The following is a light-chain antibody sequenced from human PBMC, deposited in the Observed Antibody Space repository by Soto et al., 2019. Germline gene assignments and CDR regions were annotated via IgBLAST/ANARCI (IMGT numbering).Light chain of an antibody. CDR2: AAS. CDR1: QSISSY. V-gene: IGKV1-39*01. J-gene: IGKJ3*01. Sequence: DIQMTQSPSSLSASVGDRVNITCRASQSISSYLNWYQQKPGKAPKLLVYAASRLQSGVPSRFSGTGSGTDFTLTISSLQPEDFATYYCQQSFRTPFTFGPGTKVDI. CDR3: QQSFRTPFT.